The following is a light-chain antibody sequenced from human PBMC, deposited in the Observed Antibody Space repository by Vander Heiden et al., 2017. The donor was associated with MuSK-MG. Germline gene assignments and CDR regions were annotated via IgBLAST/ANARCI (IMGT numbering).Light chain of an antibody. V-gene: IGKV3-20*01. CDR3: QQYGSSPLT. Sequence: EIVLTQSPGTLPLSPGERPTPAGMASQSVSRSYLAWYQQKPGQAPRLLIYGASSRATGIPDRFSGSGSGTDFTLTISRLEPEDFAVYYCQQYGSSPLTFGGGTKVEIK. CDR1: QSVSRSY. CDR2: GAS. J-gene: IGKJ4*01.